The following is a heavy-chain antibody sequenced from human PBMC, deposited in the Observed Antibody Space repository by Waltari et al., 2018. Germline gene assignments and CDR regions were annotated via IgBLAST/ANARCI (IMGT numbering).Heavy chain of an antibody. Sequence: QVQLQESGPGLVKPSETLSLTCTVSGGSISSYYWSWIRQPAGKGLEWIGRIYTSGSTNYNPSLKRRVTMSVDTSKNHFSLKLSSVTAADTAVYYCARALPCGGDCYEGYYYYYYMDVWGKGTTVTVSS. D-gene: IGHD2-21*01. V-gene: IGHV4-4*07. CDR1: GGSISSYY. J-gene: IGHJ6*03. CDR3: ARALPCGGDCYEGYYYYYYMDV. CDR2: IYTSGST.